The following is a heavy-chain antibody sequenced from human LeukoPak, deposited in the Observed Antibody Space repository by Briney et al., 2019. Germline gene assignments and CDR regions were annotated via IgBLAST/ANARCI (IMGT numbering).Heavy chain of an antibody. V-gene: IGHV7-4-1*02. CDR2: INTNTGNP. CDR3: AISIAAIAFDY. J-gene: IGHJ4*02. D-gene: IGHD2-15*01. CDR1: GYTCTSYA. Sequence: ASVKVSCKASGYTCTSYAMNWVRQAPGQGLEWMGWINTNTGNPTYAQGFTGRSVFSLDTSVSTAYLQISSLKAEDTAVYYCAISIAAIAFDYWGQGTLVTVSS.